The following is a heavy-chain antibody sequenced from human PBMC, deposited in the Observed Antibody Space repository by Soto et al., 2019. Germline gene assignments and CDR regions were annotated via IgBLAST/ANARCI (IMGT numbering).Heavy chain of an antibody. CDR1: GYTFTSYG. CDR3: ARDYNYDLLTGYYTAFDY. CDR2: ISAYNGNT. Sequence: ASVKVSCKASGYTFTSYGISWVRQAPGQGLEWMGWISAYNGNTNYAQKLQGRVTMTTDTSTSTAYMELRSLRSDDTAVYYCARDYNYDLLTGYYTAFDYWGQGTLVTVSS. J-gene: IGHJ4*02. V-gene: IGHV1-18*01. D-gene: IGHD3-9*01.